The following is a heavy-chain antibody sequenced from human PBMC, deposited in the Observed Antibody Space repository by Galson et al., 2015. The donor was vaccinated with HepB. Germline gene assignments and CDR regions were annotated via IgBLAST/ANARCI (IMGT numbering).Heavy chain of an antibody. CDR1: GGTFSSYA. D-gene: IGHD3-16*01. J-gene: IGHJ4*02. CDR3: ARPAVVWAPYFDY. Sequence: SVKVSCKASGGTFSSYAISWVRQAPGQGLEWMGWIIPIIGTANYAQKFQGRVTITADESTSTAYMELSSLRSEDTAVYYCARPAVVWAPYFDYWGQGTLVTVSS. V-gene: IGHV1-69*13. CDR2: IIPIIGTA.